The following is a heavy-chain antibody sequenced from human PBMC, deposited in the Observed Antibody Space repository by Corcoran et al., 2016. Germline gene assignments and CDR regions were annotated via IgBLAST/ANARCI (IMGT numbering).Heavy chain of an antibody. D-gene: IGHD1-7*01. CDR2: ISSSSSTI. CDR3: AKDRPGLNYGRLKRLHYYYHYGMAV. J-gene: IGHJ6*01. Sequence: EVQLVESGGGLVQPGGSLRLSCAASGFTFSSYSMNWVRQAPGKGLEWVSYISSSSSTIYYADSVKGRFTISRDNAKNSLYLQMNSLRDEETAEYYCAKDRPGLNYGRLKRLHYYYHYGMAVWVQWTTVIVGS. CDR1: GFTFSSYS. V-gene: IGHV3-48*02.